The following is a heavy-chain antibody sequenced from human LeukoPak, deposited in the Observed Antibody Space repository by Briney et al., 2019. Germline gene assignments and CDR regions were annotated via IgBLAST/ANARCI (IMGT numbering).Heavy chain of an antibody. D-gene: IGHD3-3*01. CDR3: AKGLRFLEWLPDY. CDR1: GFTFSSYG. J-gene: IGHJ4*02. Sequence: GSLRLSCAASGFTFSSYGMHWVRQAPGKGLEWVAFIRYDGSNKYYADSVKGRFTISRDNSKNTLYLQMNSLRAEDTAVYYCAKGLRFLEWLPDYWGQGTLVTVSS. V-gene: IGHV3-30*02. CDR2: IRYDGSNK.